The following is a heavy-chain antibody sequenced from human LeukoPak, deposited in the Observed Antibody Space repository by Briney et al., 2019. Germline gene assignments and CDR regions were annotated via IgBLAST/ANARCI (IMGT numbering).Heavy chain of an antibody. CDR1: GYFFTTYW. J-gene: IGHJ3*02. CDR3: ARPHLEWSDAFDI. D-gene: IGHD3-3*01. CDR2: IYPGDSDT. V-gene: IGHV5-51*01. Sequence: GESLKIPCKGSGYFFTTYWIGWVRQMPGKGLEWMGIIYPGDSDTRYSPSFQGQVTISADKSISTAYLQWSSLKASDTAMYYCARPHLEWSDAFDIWGQGTMVTVSS.